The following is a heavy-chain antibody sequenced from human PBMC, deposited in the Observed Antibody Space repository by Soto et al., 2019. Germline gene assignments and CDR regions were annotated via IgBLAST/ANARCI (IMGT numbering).Heavy chain of an antibody. V-gene: IGHV3-7*03. CDR3: ASSYYDSSGYYWERYFDY. D-gene: IGHD3-22*01. CDR2: IKQDGSEK. J-gene: IGHJ4*02. Sequence: GGSLRLSCAASGFTFSSYWMSWVRQAPGKGLEWVANIKQDGSEKYYVVSVKGRFTISRDNAKNSLYLQMNSLRAEDTAVYYCASSYYDSSGYYWERYFDYWGQGTLVTVSS. CDR1: GFTFSSYW.